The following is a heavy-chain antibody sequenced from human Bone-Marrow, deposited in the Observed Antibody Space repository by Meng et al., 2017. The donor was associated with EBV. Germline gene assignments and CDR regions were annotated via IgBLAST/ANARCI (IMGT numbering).Heavy chain of an antibody. CDR2: ISSSSSYI. CDR1: GSTFSSYS. Sequence: EVQLVESGGXLVKPGXSLRLSXGXSGSTFSSYSMNWGRQAPGKGLEWVSSISSSSSYIYYADSVKGRFTISRDNAKNSLYLQMNSLRAEDTAVYYCARGPLTYYDFWSGYFGSYYFDYWGQGPLVTVSS. D-gene: IGHD3-3*01. CDR3: ARGPLTYYDFWSGYFGSYYFDY. V-gene: IGHV3-21*01. J-gene: IGHJ4*02.